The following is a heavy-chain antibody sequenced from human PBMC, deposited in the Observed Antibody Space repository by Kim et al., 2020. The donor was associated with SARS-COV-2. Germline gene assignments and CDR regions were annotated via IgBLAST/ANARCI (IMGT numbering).Heavy chain of an antibody. CDR1: EYTFTSYY. CDR2: INPTSGTT. CDR3: ARRDKGVVGSGFDY. V-gene: IGHV1-46*01. Sequence: ASVKVSCKASEYTFTSYYLHWVRQAPGQGLEWMGIINPTSGTTAYAQKFQGRVTMTRDTSTSTVYMELSSLKFEDTAIYYCARRDKGVVGSGFDYWGQGALVTVSS. J-gene: IGHJ4*02. D-gene: IGHD2-15*01.